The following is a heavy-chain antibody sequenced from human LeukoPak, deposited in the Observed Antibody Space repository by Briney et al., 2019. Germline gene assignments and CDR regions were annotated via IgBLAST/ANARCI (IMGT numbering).Heavy chain of an antibody. CDR1: GFTFDTYN. V-gene: IGHV3-21*04. J-gene: IGHJ4*02. D-gene: IGHD6-13*01. CDR3: ARDLMGIAYRGAFYY. Sequence: GGSLRLSCTASGFTFDTYNFNWIRQAPGKGLEWVATIRSYSSCIHYAGSVKGRFTISRDDAKKSMYLQMNSLRAEDTAVYYCARDLMGIAYRGAFYYWGQGTLVTVSS. CDR2: IRSYSSCI.